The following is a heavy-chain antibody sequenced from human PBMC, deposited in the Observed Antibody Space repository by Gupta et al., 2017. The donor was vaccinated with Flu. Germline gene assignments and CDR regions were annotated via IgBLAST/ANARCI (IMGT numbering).Heavy chain of an antibody. J-gene: IGHJ5*01. V-gene: IGHV3-23*01. CDR1: GFNYRSHA. Sequence: VQLLDSGGGLVQSGGSLRLSCVGAGFNYRSHAMSWVRQVQGKGLEWVATITGSGGKTYYYDAGMGRFIISSENSKNTGVLQLDSLRGAEQAMYQCAKDDWDMMMFGEDFFDSWGRGTQVTVSS. CDR2: ITGSGGKT. D-gene: IGHD3/OR15-3a*01. CDR3: AKDDWDMMMFGEDFFDS.